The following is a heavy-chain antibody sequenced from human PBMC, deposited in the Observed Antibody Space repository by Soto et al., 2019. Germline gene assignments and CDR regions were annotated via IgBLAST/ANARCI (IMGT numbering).Heavy chain of an antibody. Sequence: SETLSLTCTVFGGSISSGDYYWSWIRQPPGKGLEWIGYIYYSGSTYYNPSLKSRVTISVDTSKNQFSLKLSSVTAADTAVYYCARDRGSAVSYYYYGMDVWGQGTTVTVSS. CDR3: ARDRGSAVSYYYYGMDV. V-gene: IGHV4-30-4*01. CDR2: IYYSGST. J-gene: IGHJ6*02. CDR1: GGSISSGDYY. D-gene: IGHD4-17*01.